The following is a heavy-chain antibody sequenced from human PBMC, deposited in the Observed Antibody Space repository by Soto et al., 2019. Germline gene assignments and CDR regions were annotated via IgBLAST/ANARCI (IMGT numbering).Heavy chain of an antibody. CDR2: ISSSGSTI. Sequence: EVQLVESGGGLVQPGGSLRLSCAASGFTFSSYEMNWVRQAPGKGLEWVSYISSSGSTIYYADSVKGRFTISRDNAKNSLYLQMNSLRAEDTAVYYCARVSYYGMDVWGQGTTVTVSS. CDR3: ARVSYYGMDV. CDR1: GFTFSSYE. V-gene: IGHV3-48*03. J-gene: IGHJ6*02.